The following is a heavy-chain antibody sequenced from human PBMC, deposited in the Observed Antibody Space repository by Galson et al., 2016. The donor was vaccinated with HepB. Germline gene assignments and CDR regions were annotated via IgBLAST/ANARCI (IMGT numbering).Heavy chain of an antibody. CDR3: TKDSLIYSSSWYSFHY. D-gene: IGHD6-13*01. V-gene: IGHV3-9*01. J-gene: IGHJ4*02. CDR1: GFTFDTYA. Sequence: SLRLSCAASGFTFDTYAMHWVRQAPGKGLERVSGISWNSGSVGYADSVKGRFTMSRDNAKKSLYLQMNSLRPEDTALYYCTKDSLIYSSSWYSFHYWGQGTLVTVSS. CDR2: ISWNSGSV.